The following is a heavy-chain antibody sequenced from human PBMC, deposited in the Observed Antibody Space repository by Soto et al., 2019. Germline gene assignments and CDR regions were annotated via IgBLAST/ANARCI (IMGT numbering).Heavy chain of an antibody. D-gene: IGHD3-16*02. CDR1: GFTFSSYA. CDR3: ASYQIRATYYDDVWGSSRTGAFHY. Sequence: VGSLRLCCAASGFTFSSYAMSWVRQAPGKGLEWVSAISGSGGSTYYADSVKGRFTISRDNSKNTLYLQMNSLRAEDTAVYYCASYQIRATYYDDVWGSSRTGAFHYRGQGTLGNVS. CDR2: ISGSGGST. J-gene: IGHJ4*02. V-gene: IGHV3-23*01.